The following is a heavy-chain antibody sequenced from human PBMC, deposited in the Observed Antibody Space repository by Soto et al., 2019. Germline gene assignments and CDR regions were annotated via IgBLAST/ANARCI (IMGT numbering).Heavy chain of an antibody. CDR1: GDSVSSDNYY. CDR3: ARDIRGYSRAFDY. V-gene: IGHV4-61*01. D-gene: IGHD5-18*01. Sequence: PSETLSLTCTVSGDSVSSDNYYWTWIRQPPGKGLEWIGYIYSSGSTNYNHSLKKRVTISLDTSSNQFSLKLTSVTAADTAVYYCARDIRGYSRAFDYWGQGTLVTVSS. J-gene: IGHJ4*02. CDR2: IYSSGST.